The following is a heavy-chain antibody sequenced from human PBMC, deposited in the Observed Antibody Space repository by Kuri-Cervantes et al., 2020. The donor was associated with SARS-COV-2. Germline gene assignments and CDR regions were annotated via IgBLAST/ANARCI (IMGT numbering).Heavy chain of an antibody. V-gene: IGHV3-53*01. CDR2: IYSGGST. J-gene: IGHJ1*01. D-gene: IGHD2-15*01. Sequence: GESLKISCVVSGFTLSNSYMSWVRQAPGKGLEWVPVIYSGGSTFYPDSVKGRFMVSRDNSRNTMYLQMNSLRVEDTAVYFCARGGGGSGDFEYFQYWGQGTVVTVSS. CDR3: ARGGGGSGDFEYFQY. CDR1: GFTLSNSY.